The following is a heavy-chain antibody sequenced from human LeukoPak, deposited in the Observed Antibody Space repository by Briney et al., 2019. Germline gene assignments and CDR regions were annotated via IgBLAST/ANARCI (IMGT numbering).Heavy chain of an antibody. CDR2: MSYSGST. J-gene: IGHJ4*02. D-gene: IGHD2-2*01. CDR1: GGSISSNSYS. V-gene: IGHV4-39*07. CDR3: ARGRLPDSVNDY. Sequence: PSETLSLTCTVSGGSISSNSYSWGWIRQPPGKGLEWIASMSYSGSTYYNPSLKSRVTISVDTSRNQFSLKLSSVTAADTAVYYCARGRLPDSVNDYWGQGTLVTVSS.